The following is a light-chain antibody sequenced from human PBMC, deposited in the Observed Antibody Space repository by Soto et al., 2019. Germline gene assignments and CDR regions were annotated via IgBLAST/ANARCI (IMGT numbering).Light chain of an antibody. V-gene: IGKV4-1*01. CDR1: QSLFSSSNNNDH. CDR3: QQYYRSPFT. CDR2: SAS. J-gene: IGKJ5*01. Sequence: DIVMIHAPESLAVSLGERAAIRGNSSQSLFSSSNNNDHLAWYQQKSGQFPKFLIYSASTRQSGVPARFSGSGSGTDFTLTISSLQPEDVAAYYCQQYYRSPFTFGQGTRLEIK.